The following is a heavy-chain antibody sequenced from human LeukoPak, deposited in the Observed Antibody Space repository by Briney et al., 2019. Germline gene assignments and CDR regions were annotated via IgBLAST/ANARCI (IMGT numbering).Heavy chain of an antibody. CDR1: GFTFSSYS. D-gene: IGHD6-13*01. J-gene: IGHJ4*02. CDR3: ARAVSESGIAAAGIGY. V-gene: IGHV3-48*01. Sequence: GGSLRLSCAASGFTFSSYSMNWVRQAPGKGLEWVSYISSSGNTMYYADSVKGRFTISRDSAKKSLYLQMNSLRAEDTAVYYCARAVSESGIAAAGIGYWGQGTLVTVSS. CDR2: ISSSGNTM.